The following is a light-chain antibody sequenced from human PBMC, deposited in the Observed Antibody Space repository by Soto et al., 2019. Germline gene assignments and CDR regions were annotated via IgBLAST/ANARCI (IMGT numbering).Light chain of an antibody. CDR1: QDIRNY. Sequence: DIQMTQSPSSLSASVGDRVTITCHASQDIRNYLNWYQQKPGKAPKLLIYTASSLQSGVPSRFSGGGSGTDFTFTISTLQPDDIATYFCQQFDYLPFTFGPGTTVDIK. CDR2: TAS. CDR3: QQFDYLPFT. V-gene: IGKV1-33*01. J-gene: IGKJ3*01.